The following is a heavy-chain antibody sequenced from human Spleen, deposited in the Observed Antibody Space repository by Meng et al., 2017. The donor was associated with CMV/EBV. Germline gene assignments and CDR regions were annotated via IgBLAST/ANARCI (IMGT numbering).Heavy chain of an antibody. CDR2: IYYSGST. CDR1: SYY. V-gene: IGHV4-39*01. D-gene: IGHD4-11*01. J-gene: IGHJ6*02. CDR3: ARAPTVTDGMDV. Sequence: SYYWGWIRQPPGKGLEWIGSIYYSGSTYYNPSLKSRVTISVDTSKNQFSLKLSSVTAADTAVYYCARAPTVTDGMDVWGQGTTVTVSS.